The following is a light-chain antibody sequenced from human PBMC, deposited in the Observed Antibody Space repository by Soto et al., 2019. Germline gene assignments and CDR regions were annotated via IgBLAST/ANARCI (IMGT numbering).Light chain of an antibody. V-gene: IGKV1-13*02. J-gene: IGKJ5*01. Sequence: AIQVTQSPSSLSASVGDRVTITCRASQDIRGALAWYQQKPGKAPRLLIYDVSTLGSGVPSRFSGSGSGTEFTLSISSLQPEDFGTYYCQQFNSYPITFGHVTRLEIK. CDR2: DVS. CDR1: QDIRGA. CDR3: QQFNSYPIT.